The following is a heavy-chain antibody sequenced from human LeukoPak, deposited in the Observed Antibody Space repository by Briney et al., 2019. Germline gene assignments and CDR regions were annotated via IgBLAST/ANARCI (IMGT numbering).Heavy chain of an antibody. V-gene: IGHV3-7*05. CDR1: GFTFSTYW. D-gene: IGHD6-13*01. Sequence: GGSLRLSCAASGFTFSTYWMSWVRQPPGKGLEWVANIKRDGSEKYYVDSVKGRFTISRDNAKNSLYLQMNSLRAEDTAVYYCARGIPAAGTSWFDPWGQGTLVTVSS. CDR2: IKRDGSEK. J-gene: IGHJ5*02. CDR3: ARGIPAAGTSWFDP.